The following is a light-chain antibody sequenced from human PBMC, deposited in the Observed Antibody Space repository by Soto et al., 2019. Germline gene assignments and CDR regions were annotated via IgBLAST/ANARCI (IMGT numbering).Light chain of an antibody. Sequence: QSALTQPASVSGSPGQSITISCTETTSDVGGYNYVSWYQQHPGKAPKLMIYEVSNRPSGVSNRFSGSKSGNTASLTISGLQAEDEADYYCSSYTSSGTDVFGTGTKLTVL. CDR2: EVS. V-gene: IGLV2-14*01. J-gene: IGLJ1*01. CDR3: SSYTSSGTDV. CDR1: TSDVGGYNY.